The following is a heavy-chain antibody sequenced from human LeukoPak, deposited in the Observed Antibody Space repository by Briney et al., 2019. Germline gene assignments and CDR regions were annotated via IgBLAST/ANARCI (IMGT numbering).Heavy chain of an antibody. CDR3: ARDKFCRITSCYTHRPLSYNYVMDV. V-gene: IGHV1-69*04. Sequence: GASVKVSCKASGGTFSSYAISWVRQAPGQGLEWMGRIIPILGIANYAQKFQGRVTITADKSTSTAYMELSSLRSEDTAVYYCARDKFCRITSCYTHRPLSYNYVMDVWGKGPTVTVSS. CDR2: IIPILGIA. D-gene: IGHD2-2*02. J-gene: IGHJ6*04. CDR1: GGTFSSYA.